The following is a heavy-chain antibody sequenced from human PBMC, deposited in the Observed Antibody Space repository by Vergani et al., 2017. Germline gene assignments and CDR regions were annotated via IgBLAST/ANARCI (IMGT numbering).Heavy chain of an antibody. V-gene: IGHV4-34*01. CDR2: INHSGST. CDR1: GGSFSGYY. J-gene: IGHJ5*02. Sequence: QVQLQQWGAGLLKPSETLSLTCAVYGGSFSGYYWSWIRQPPGKGLEWIGQINHSGSTNYNPSLKSRLTISVDTSKNQFSLKLSSVTAADTAVYYCARGSMRMVRGVSGYNWFDPWGQGTLVTVSS. CDR3: ARGSMRMVRGVSGYNWFDP. D-gene: IGHD3-10*01.